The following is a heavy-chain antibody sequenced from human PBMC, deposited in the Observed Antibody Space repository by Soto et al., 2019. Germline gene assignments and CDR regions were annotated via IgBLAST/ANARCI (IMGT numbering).Heavy chain of an antibody. Sequence: QVQLVQSGAEMKQPGASVKLSCQASGYIFIHCFMHWVRQAPGQGLEWMGGINPSSGTTTNAQKCDGRVTVTRDSTTSTDYMELSSLGSGDTALYYCARSLGETTSLFDYWGQGSLVTVSA. CDR1: GYIFIHCF. J-gene: IGHJ4*02. V-gene: IGHV1-46*01. CDR2: INPSSGTT. CDR3: ARSLGETTSLFDY. D-gene: IGHD1-26*01.